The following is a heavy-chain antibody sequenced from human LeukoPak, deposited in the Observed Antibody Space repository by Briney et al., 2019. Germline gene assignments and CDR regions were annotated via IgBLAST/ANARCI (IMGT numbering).Heavy chain of an antibody. CDR2: LSGSGITT. Sequence: GGSLRLTCAASGFTFSNSAMSWVRQAPGKGLEWVSTLSGSGITTYYADSVKGRFTISRDNSKNTLYLQMNSLRAEDTAVYYCAKGIYSSGWSYFDYWGHGTLVTVSS. J-gene: IGHJ4*01. V-gene: IGHV3-23*01. CDR3: AKGIYSSGWSYFDY. CDR1: GFTFSNSA. D-gene: IGHD6-19*01.